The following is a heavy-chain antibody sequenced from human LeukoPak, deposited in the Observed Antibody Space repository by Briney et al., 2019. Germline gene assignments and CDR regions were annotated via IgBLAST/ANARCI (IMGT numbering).Heavy chain of an antibody. CDR3: ARHAGGISATGTRPFDY. D-gene: IGHD6-13*01. CDR1: GASFSSSTYY. CDR2: IYYSGST. V-gene: IGHV4-39*01. Sequence: SETLSLTCTVSGASFSSSTYYWGWIRQPPGKGLEWIGSIYYSGSTYYNPSLKSRVTMSVDTSKNQFSLKLSFVTAADTAVYYCARHAGGISATGTRPFDYWGQGTLVTVSS. J-gene: IGHJ4*02.